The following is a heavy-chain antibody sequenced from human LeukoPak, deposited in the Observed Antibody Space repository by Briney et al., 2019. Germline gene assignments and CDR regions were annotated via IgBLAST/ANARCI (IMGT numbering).Heavy chain of an antibody. CDR1: GFSVSSNY. V-gene: IGHV3-66*01. J-gene: IGHJ6*02. CDR2: IYSGGST. Sequence: GGSLRLYCAASGFSVSSNYMSWVRQGPGKGLEGGSVIYSGGSTYYADSVKGRFTISRDNSKNTLYLQMTSLRAEDTAVYYRARDQAAPYGMDVWGQGTTVTVSS. CDR3: ARDQAAPYGMDV. D-gene: IGHD2-15*01.